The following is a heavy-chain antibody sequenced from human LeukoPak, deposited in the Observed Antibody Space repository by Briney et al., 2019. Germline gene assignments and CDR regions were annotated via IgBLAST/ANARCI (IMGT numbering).Heavy chain of an antibody. CDR1: GGSFSGYY. Sequence: SETLSLTCAVYGGSFSGYYWSWIRQPPGKGLEWIGEINHSGSTNYNPSLKSRVTISVDTSKNQFSLKLSSVTAADTAVYYCARGGNYYDSSGYLVYWGQGTLVTVSS. D-gene: IGHD3-22*01. V-gene: IGHV4-34*01. CDR3: ARGGNYYDSSGYLVY. CDR2: INHSGST. J-gene: IGHJ4*02.